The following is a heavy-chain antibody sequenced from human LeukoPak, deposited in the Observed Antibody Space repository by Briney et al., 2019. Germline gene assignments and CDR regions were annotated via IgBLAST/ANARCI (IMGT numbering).Heavy chain of an antibody. Sequence: ASVKVSCKASGYTFTSYDINWVRQATGQGLEWMGWMNPNSGNTGYAQKFQGRVTMTRNTSISTAYMELSSLRSEVTAVYYCARGLDFPQYYFDYWGQGTLVTVSS. CDR2: MNPNSGNT. J-gene: IGHJ4*02. V-gene: IGHV1-8*01. D-gene: IGHD2/OR15-2a*01. CDR1: GYTFTSYD. CDR3: ARGLDFPQYYFDY.